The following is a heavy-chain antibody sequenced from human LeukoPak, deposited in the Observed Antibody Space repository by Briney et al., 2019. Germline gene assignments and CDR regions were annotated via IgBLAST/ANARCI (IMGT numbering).Heavy chain of an antibody. CDR3: ASSLDSSGYYYEGGAFDI. Sequence: SQTLSLTCAISGDSVSSNSAAWNWIRQSPSRGLEWLGRTYYRSKWYNDYAVSVKSRITINPDTSKNQFSLKLSSVTAADTAVYYCASSLDSSGYYYEGGAFDIWGQGTMVTVSS. V-gene: IGHV6-1*01. D-gene: IGHD3-22*01. J-gene: IGHJ3*02. CDR2: TYYRSKWYN. CDR1: GDSVSSNSAA.